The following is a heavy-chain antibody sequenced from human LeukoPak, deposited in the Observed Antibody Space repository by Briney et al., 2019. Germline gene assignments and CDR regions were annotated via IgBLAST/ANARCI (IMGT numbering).Heavy chain of an antibody. CDR2: IRYDGSNK. CDR1: GFTFSSYG. V-gene: IGHV3-30*02. J-gene: IGHJ3*02. Sequence: GGSLRLSCAASGFTFSSYGMHWVRQAPGKGLEWVAFIRYDGSNKYYADSVKGRFTISRDNSKNTLCLQMNSLRAEDTAVYYCAREHHDAFDIWGQGTMVTVSS. CDR3: AREHHDAFDI. D-gene: IGHD1/OR15-1a*01.